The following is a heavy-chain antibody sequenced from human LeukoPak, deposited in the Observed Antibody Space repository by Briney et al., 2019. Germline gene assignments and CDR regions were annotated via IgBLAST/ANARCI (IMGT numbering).Heavy chain of an antibody. J-gene: IGHJ4*02. CDR1: GGSFSGYY. V-gene: IGHV4-34*01. D-gene: IGHD6-6*01. CDR2: INNSGST. Sequence: SETLSLTCAVYGGSFSGYYWSWISQPAGKGLEWIGEINNSGSTNYNRSLKSGVTISVDTSKNQFSLKLSSVTAADTAVYYCARYSDSSSSNNNYWGQGTLVTVSS. CDR3: ARYSDSSSSNNNY.